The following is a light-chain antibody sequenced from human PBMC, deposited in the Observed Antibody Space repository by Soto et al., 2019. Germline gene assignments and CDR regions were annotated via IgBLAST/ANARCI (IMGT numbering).Light chain of an antibody. V-gene: IGLV2-23*01. CDR1: SSDVGGYNL. J-gene: IGLJ1*01. CDR3: CSYAGSSTLV. CDR2: DGN. Sequence: QSVLTQPASVSGSPGQSITISCTGTSSDVGGYNLVSWYQQQPDKAHKLMIFDGNLGPSGVSNRYSGSKFGNTASLTISGLQAEDEGDYYCCSYAGSSTLVFGTGTKLTVL.